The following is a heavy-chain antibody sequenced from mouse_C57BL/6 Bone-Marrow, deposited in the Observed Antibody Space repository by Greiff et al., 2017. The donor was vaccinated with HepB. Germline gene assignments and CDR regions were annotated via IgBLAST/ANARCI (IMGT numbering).Heavy chain of an antibody. CDR1: GYTFTSYG. CDR2: IYPRSGNT. J-gene: IGHJ4*01. V-gene: IGHV1-81*01. Sequence: VQLQQSGAELARPGASVKLSCKASGYTFTSYGISWVKQRTGQGLEWIGEIYPRSGNTYYNEKFKGKATLTADKSSSTAYMELRSLTSEDSAVYFCARGITRYYYAMDYWGQGTSVTVSS. D-gene: IGHD2-4*01. CDR3: ARGITRYYYAMDY.